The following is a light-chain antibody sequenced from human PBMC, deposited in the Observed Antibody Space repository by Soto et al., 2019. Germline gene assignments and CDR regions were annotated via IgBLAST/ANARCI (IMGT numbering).Light chain of an antibody. Sequence: QSVLTQSSSASASLGSSVKLTCTLSSGHSSYIIAWHQQQPGEAPRYLMKLEASGGYDKGSGVPDRFSGSSSGADRYLTISNLQFEDEADYFCETWDTNTWVFGGGTKLTVL. V-gene: IGLV4-60*02. CDR2: LEASGGY. J-gene: IGLJ3*02. CDR1: SGHSSYI. CDR3: ETWDTNTWV.